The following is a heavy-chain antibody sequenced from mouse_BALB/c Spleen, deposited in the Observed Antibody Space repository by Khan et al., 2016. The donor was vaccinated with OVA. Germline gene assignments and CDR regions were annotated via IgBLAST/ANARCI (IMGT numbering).Heavy chain of an antibody. CDR1: GFTFSTYG. CDR2: ISSGGHYT. Sequence: EVQLVESGGDLVKTGGSLKLSCAASGFTFSTYGMSWVRQTPDKRLEWVATISSGGHYTYYMDSVKGRFTISRDNAKNILDLQMTSLRSEDTAMYYCARLAYYYNSEGFAYWGRGTLVTVSA. V-gene: IGHV5-6*01. D-gene: IGHD1-1*02. J-gene: IGHJ3*01. CDR3: ARLAYYYNSEGFAY.